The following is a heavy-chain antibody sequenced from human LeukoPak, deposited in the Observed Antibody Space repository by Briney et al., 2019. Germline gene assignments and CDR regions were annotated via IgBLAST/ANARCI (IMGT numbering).Heavy chain of an antibody. J-gene: IGHJ4*02. D-gene: IGHD3-3*01. V-gene: IGHV7-4-1*02. Sequence: EASVKVSCKASGYTFTSYAMNWVRQAPGQGLEWMGWINTNTGNPTYAQGFTGRFVFSLDTSVSTAYLQISSLKAEDTAVYYCARTYYDFWSGYQDFDYWGQETLVTVSS. CDR1: GYTFTSYA. CDR3: ARTYYDFWSGYQDFDY. CDR2: INTNTGNP.